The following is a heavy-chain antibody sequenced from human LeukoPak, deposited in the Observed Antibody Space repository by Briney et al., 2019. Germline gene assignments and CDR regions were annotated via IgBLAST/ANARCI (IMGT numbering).Heavy chain of an antibody. J-gene: IGHJ5*02. Sequence: ASVKVSCEASGYTFTSYGISWVRQAPGQGLEWMGWISAYNGDTSYAHKFQGRVTMTTDTSTNTAYMEVRSLRSDDTAVYYCARGLGAKWEQNWFDPWGQGTLVTVSS. CDR1: GYTFTSYG. CDR2: ISAYNGDT. CDR3: ARGLGAKWEQNWFDP. V-gene: IGHV1-18*01. D-gene: IGHD1-26*01.